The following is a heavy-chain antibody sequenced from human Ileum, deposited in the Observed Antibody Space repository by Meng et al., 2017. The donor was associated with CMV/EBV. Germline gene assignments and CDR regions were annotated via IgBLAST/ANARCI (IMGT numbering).Heavy chain of an antibody. CDR2: IDNDGSLT. J-gene: IGHJ4*02. V-gene: IGHV3-74*01. Sequence: CPAPGFDFSNYWMHWVRQVPGKGLEWGSRIDNDGSLTTYAGSVKGRFTISRDNTENTLYLQMNNLRGEDTAVYYCARLAGNRKAFDFWGQGTLVTVSS. CDR3: ARLAGNRKAFDF. D-gene: IGHD2-15*01. CDR1: GFDFSNYW.